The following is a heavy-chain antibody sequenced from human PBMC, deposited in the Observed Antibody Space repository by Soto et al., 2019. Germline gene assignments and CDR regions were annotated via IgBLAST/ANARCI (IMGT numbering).Heavy chain of an antibody. CDR2: IIPIFGTA. CDR3: AREVLAARGVRWFDP. V-gene: IGHV1-69*13. Sequence: SVKVSCKASGGTFSSYAISWVRQAPGQGLEWMGGIIPIFGTANYAQKFQGRVTITADESTSTAYMELSSLRSEDTAVYYCAREVLAARGVRWFDPWGQGTLVTVSS. D-gene: IGHD6-6*01. CDR1: GGTFSSYA. J-gene: IGHJ5*02.